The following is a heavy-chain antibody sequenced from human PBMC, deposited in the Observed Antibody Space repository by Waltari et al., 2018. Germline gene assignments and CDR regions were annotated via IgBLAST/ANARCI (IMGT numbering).Heavy chain of an antibody. J-gene: IGHJ5*02. Sequence: QVQLQESGPGLVKPSETLSLTCAVSGYSISSGYYWGWVRQPPGKGLEWLGSIYQRGSTDSKPNLKSRVTISVETSKNQFSLKVSSVTAADTAVYYCARGPDLWGQGTLVTVSS. V-gene: IGHV4-38-2*01. CDR2: IYQRGST. CDR1: GYSISSGYY. CDR3: ARGPDL.